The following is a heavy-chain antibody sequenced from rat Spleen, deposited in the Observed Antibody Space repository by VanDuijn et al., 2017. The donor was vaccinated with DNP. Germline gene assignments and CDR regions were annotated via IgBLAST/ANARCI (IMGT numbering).Heavy chain of an antibody. V-gene: IGHV2-41*01. CDR3: ARDLIIRDTTSAMDV. Sequence: QVQLKVSGPGLVQPSQTLSLTCTVAGFSLTSYNVHWVRQPPGKGLEWMGKMWYDGDTAYNSALKSRLSISRDTSKSQVFLKMNSLQTEDTATYYCARDLIIRDTTSAMDVWGQGTSVTVSS. CDR2: MWYDGDT. D-gene: IGHD4-3*01. CDR1: GFSLTSYN. J-gene: IGHJ4*01.